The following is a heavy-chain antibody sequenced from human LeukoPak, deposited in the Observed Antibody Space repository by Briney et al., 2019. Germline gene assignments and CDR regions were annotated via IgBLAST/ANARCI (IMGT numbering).Heavy chain of an antibody. V-gene: IGHV4-30-4*01. CDR3: ATKIYYYDSSGYYHDAFDI. D-gene: IGHD3-22*01. CDR1: GGSISSGDYY. Sequence: SQTLSLTCTVSGGSISSGDYYWSWIRHPPGKGLEWIGYIYYSGSTYYNPSLKSRVTISVDTSKNQFSLKLSSVTAADTAVYYCATKIYYYDSSGYYHDAFDIWGQGTMVTVSS. CDR2: IYYSGST. J-gene: IGHJ3*02.